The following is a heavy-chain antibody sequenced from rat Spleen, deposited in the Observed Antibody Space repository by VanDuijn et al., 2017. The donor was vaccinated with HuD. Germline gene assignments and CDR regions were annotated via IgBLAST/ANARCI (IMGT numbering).Heavy chain of an antibody. CDR1: GFSLSSNG. V-gene: IGHV2S12*01. CDR2: ISSGGDT. Sequence: QVQLKESGPGLVQPSQTLSLTCTVSGFSLSSNGVSWVRQPPGKGLEWIAAISSGGDTYYSSALKSRLSISRDTSKSQVFLKMSSRQAEDTATYYCVRVPYYFSGDPNFMDAWGQGTLVTVSS. J-gene: IGHJ3*01. CDR3: VRVPYYFSGDPNFMDA. D-gene: IGHD1-1*01.